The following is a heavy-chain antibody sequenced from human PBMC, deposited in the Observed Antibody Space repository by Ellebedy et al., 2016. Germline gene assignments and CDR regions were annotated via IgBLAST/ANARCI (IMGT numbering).Heavy chain of an antibody. V-gene: IGHV3-30*03. CDR3: ARGGSSMVRGFGGYGMDV. CDR1: GFTFSSYW. Sequence: GGSLRLXXAASGFTFSSYWMSWVRQAPGKGLEWVAVISYDGSNKYYADSVKGRFTISRDNSKNTLYLQMNSLRAGDTAVYYCARGGSSMVRGFGGYGMDVWGQGTTVTVSS. J-gene: IGHJ6*02. D-gene: IGHD3-10*01. CDR2: ISYDGSNK.